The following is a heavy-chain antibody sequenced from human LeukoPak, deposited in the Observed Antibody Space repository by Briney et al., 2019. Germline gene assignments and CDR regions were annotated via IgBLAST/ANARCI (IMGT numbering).Heavy chain of an antibody. CDR2: IRSKPYGGTT. CDR1: GFTFGDYA. D-gene: IGHD6-19*01. CDR3: TRDRPRYGSGWRPYYYYSYYMDV. Sequence: GGSLRLSCTASGFTFGDYAMSWFRQTPGKGLEWVGFIRSKPYGGTTDYAASVKGRFTISRDDSKSIAYLQMNSLKTEDTAIYYCTRDRPRYGSGWRPYYYYSYYMDVWGKGTTVTVSS. V-gene: IGHV3-49*03. J-gene: IGHJ6*03.